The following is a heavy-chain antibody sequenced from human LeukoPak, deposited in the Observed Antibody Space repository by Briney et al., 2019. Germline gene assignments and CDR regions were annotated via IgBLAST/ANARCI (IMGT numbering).Heavy chain of an antibody. CDR2: IWYDGSNK. J-gene: IGHJ4*02. CDR3: TTPEEGYFDY. D-gene: IGHD1-14*01. Sequence: GSLRLSCAASGFTFSSYGMHWVRQAPGKGLEWVAVIWYDGSNKYYADSVKGRFTISRDNSKNTLYLQMNSLRAEDTAVYFCTTPEEGYFDYWGQGTLVTVSS. V-gene: IGHV3-33*01. CDR1: GFTFSSYG.